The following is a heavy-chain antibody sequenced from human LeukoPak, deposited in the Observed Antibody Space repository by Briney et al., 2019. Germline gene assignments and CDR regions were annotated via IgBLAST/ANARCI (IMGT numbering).Heavy chain of an antibody. CDR3: AKAPPPGIAAAGKGNFIDY. CDR1: GFTFSSYG. V-gene: IGHV3-30*02. J-gene: IGHJ4*02. CDR2: IRYDGSNK. Sequence: GGSLRLSCAASGFTFSSYGMPWVRQAPGKGLEWVAFIRYDGSNKYYADSVKGRFTISRDNSKNTLYLQMNSLRAEDTAVYYCAKAPPPGIAAAGKGNFIDYWGQGTLVTVSS. D-gene: IGHD6-13*01.